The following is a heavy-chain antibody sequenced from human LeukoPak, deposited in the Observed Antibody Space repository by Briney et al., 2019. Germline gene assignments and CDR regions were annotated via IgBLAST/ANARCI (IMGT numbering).Heavy chain of an antibody. V-gene: IGHV4-34*01. CDR1: GGSFSGYY. CDR3: ARTTSGDYYDSSGYRLGYFDY. CDR2: INHSGST. Sequence: SETLSLTCAVYGGSFSGYYWSWIRQPPGKGLEWIGEINHSGSTNYNPSLKSRVTISVDTSKNQFSLKLSSVTAADTAVYFCARTTSGDYYDSSGYRLGYFDYGGQGTLSPSPQ. J-gene: IGHJ4*02. D-gene: IGHD3-22*01.